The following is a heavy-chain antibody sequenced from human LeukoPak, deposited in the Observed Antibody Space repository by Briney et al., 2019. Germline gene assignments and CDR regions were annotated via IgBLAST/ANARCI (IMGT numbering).Heavy chain of an antibody. CDR1: GFIFSNYE. V-gene: IGHV3-48*03. CDR3: ARDFYGPYYYYGMDV. Sequence: GSLRLSCAASGFIFSNYEMHWVRQAPGKGLEWVSYISSSGTTIYYAGSVKGRFTISRDNAKNSLYLQMNSLRAEDTAVYYCARDFYGPYYYYGMDVWGQGTTVTVSS. D-gene: IGHD2/OR15-2a*01. J-gene: IGHJ6*02. CDR2: ISSSGTTI.